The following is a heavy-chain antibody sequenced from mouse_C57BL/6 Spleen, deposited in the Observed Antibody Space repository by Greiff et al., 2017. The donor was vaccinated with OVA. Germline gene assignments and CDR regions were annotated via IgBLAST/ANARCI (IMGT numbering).Heavy chain of an antibody. Sequence: QVQLQQPGAELVKPGASVKLSCKASGYTFTSYWMQWVKQRPGQGLEWIGEIDPSDSYTNYNQKFKGKATLTVDTSSSTAYMQLSSLTSEDSAVYYCARHYGSRFDDWGQGTTLTVSS. J-gene: IGHJ2*01. CDR1: GYTFTSYW. D-gene: IGHD1-1*01. CDR3: ARHYGSRFDD. V-gene: IGHV1-50*01. CDR2: IDPSDSYT.